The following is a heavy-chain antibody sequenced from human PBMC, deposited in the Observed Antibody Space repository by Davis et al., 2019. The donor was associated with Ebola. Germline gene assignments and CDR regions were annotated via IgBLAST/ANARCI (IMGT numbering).Heavy chain of an antibody. Sequence: GESLKISCAASGFTFRSYWMHWARQAPGKGLVWVSRINSDGSTTNYADSVKGRFTISRDNAKNTLYLQMDSLRAEDTAVYYCARGGDYWGQGTLVTVSS. J-gene: IGHJ4*02. CDR3: ARGGDY. D-gene: IGHD3-16*01. CDR2: INSDGSTT. V-gene: IGHV3-74*01. CDR1: GFTFRSYW.